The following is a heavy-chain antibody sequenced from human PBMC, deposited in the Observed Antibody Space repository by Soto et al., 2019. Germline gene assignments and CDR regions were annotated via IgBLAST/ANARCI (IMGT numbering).Heavy chain of an antibody. CDR1: GFTFGSYA. V-gene: IGHV3-23*01. D-gene: IGHD3-16*01. CDR2: ISGSGRTT. Sequence: EVQLLESGGGLVQPGGSLRLSFAAPGFTFGSYAMNWLRQAPGRGLGCVSFISGSGRTTYYADSVKGRFTVSRDNSKNTLYLQMNSLRAEDTALYYCAKFRGPSYSYYSMDVWGKGTTVTVSS. J-gene: IGHJ6*03. CDR3: AKFRGPSYSYYSMDV.